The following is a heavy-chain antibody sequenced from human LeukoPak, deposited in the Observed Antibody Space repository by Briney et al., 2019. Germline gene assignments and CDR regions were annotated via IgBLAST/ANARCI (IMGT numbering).Heavy chain of an antibody. CDR2: IKSKTDGGTT. D-gene: IGHD4-23*01. CDR1: GFTFSNVW. Sequence: GGSLRLSCAASGFTFSNVWMTWVRQAPGKGLEWVGRIKSKTDGGTTDYAAPVKGRFTISRDDSKNTLYLQMNSLRAEDTAVYYCTNGGNSDAFDIWGQGTMVTVSS. CDR3: TNGGNSDAFDI. J-gene: IGHJ3*02. V-gene: IGHV3-15*01.